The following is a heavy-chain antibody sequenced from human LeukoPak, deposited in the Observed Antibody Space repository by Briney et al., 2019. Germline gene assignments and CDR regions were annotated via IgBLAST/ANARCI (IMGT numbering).Heavy chain of an antibody. V-gene: IGHV3-23*01. CDR3: AKRTGTGWFDY. D-gene: IGHD1-14*01. CDR1: GFTFSSYA. Sequence: PGGSLRLSCVASGFTFSSYAMSWVRQAPGKGLDWVSTIASGGSTYYADSVKSRFTISRDNSKITLYLQLSTLRAEDTAVYFCAKRTGTGWFDYWGQGTLVTVSS. CDR2: IASGGST. J-gene: IGHJ4*02.